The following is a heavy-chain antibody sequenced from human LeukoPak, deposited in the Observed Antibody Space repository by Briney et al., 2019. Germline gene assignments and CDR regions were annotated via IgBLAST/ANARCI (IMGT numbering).Heavy chain of an antibody. CDR1: GYTFTGYY. J-gene: IGHJ6*02. Sequence: ASVKVSCKASGYTFTGYYMHWVRQAPGQGLEWMGWINPNSGGTNYAQKFQGWVTMTRDTSISTAYMELSRLRSDDTAVYYCARGGYSSSPYYYYGMDVWGQGTTVTVSS. CDR2: INPNSGGT. D-gene: IGHD6-13*01. CDR3: ARGGYSSSPYYYYGMDV. V-gene: IGHV1-2*04.